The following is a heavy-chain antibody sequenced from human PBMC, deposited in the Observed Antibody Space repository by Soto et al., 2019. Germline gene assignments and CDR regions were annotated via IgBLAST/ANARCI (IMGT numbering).Heavy chain of an antibody. CDR1: GFTFSSYG. CDR3: ATDYCSGGSCPKGSPLSYFDY. V-gene: IGHV3-30*03. J-gene: IGHJ4*02. D-gene: IGHD2-15*01. CDR2: ISYDGSNK. Sequence: GGSLRLSCAASGFTFSSYGMHWVRQAPGKGLEWVAVISYDGSNKYYADSVKGRFTISRDNSKNTLYLQMNSLRAEDTAVYYCATDYCSGGSCPKGSPLSYFDYWGQGTLVTVSS.